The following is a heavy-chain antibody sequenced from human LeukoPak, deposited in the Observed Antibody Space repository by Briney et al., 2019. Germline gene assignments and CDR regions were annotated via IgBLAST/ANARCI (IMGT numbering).Heavy chain of an antibody. CDR1: GFTFSSYS. V-gene: IGHV3-48*02. CDR3: ARADRSGTYNFDY. CDR2: ISGTSRTI. Sequence: AGGSLRLSCAASGFTFSSYSMNWVRQAPGKGREWVPYISGTSRTIYYADSVKARFTISRHNAKNSLSLQMNSLRDEDTAVYYCARADRSGTYNFDYWGQGTLVTVSS. D-gene: IGHD1-26*01. J-gene: IGHJ4*02.